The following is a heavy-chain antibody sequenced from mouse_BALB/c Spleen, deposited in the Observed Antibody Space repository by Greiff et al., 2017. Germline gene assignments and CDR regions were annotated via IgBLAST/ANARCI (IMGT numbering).Heavy chain of an antibody. V-gene: IGHV5-12-1*01. CDR1: GFAFSSYD. D-gene: IGHD2-4*01. CDR2: ISSGGGST. Sequence: EVQGVESGGGLVKPGGSLKLSCAASGFAFSSYDMSWVRQTPEKRLEWVAYISSGGGSTYYPDTVKGRFTISRDNAKNTLYPQMSSLKSEDTAMYYCARQGYDYDDAMDYWGQGTSVTVSS. CDR3: ARQGYDYDDAMDY. J-gene: IGHJ4*01.